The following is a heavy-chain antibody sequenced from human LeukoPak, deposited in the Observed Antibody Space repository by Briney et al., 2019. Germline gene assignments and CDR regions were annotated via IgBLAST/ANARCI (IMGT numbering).Heavy chain of an antibody. CDR2: ISGSGSST. Sequence: GGSLRLSCAASGFSLSDYYMSWIRQAPGKGLEWVSYISGSGSSTYYADSVKGRFTISRDNAKNSLYLQMNSLRAEDTAVYYCARGLYKYESSGYYYWGQGTLVTVSS. D-gene: IGHD3-22*01. V-gene: IGHV3-11*01. CDR3: ARGLYKYESSGYYY. CDR1: GFSLSDYY. J-gene: IGHJ4*02.